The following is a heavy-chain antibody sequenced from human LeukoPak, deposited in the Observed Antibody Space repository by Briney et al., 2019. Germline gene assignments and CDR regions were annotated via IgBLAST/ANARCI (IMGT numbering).Heavy chain of an antibody. V-gene: IGHV1-18*01. J-gene: IGHJ4*02. CDR3: ARVESEGYYGSGSYIGY. CDR1: GYTFTSYG. Sequence: ASVKVSCKASGYTFTSYGMSGVRQAPGQGLEWMGWISAYNGNTNYAQKLQGRLTMTTATSPSTAYMELRSLRSEDTAVYYCARVESEGYYGSGSYIGYWGQGTLVTVSS. CDR2: ISAYNGNT. D-gene: IGHD3-10*01.